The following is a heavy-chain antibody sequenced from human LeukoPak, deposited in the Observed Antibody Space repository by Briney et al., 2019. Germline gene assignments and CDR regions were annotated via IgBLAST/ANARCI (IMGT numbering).Heavy chain of an antibody. CDR2: ISWNSGSI. D-gene: IGHD3-9*01. V-gene: IGHV3-9*01. CDR3: AKDILDILTGPPDY. Sequence: GGSLRLSCAASGFTFDDYAMHWVRQAPGKGLEWVSGISWNSGSIGYADSVKGRFTISRDNAKNSLYLQMNGLRAEDTALYYCAKDILDILTGPPDYWGQGTLVTVSS. J-gene: IGHJ4*02. CDR1: GFTFDDYA.